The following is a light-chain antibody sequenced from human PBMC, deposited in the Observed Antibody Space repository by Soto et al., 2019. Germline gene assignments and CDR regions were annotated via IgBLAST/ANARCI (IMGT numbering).Light chain of an antibody. V-gene: IGLV1-44*01. CDR3: TVWDDNLNAWV. Sequence: QSVLTQPPSVSGTPGQRVTISCSGSNFNIGRNGVTWYQQLPGTAPKLLIYDNNQWPSGVPDRFSGSKSGTSASLAISGLQSADEADYHCTVWDDNLNAWVFGGGTKLTVL. J-gene: IGLJ3*02. CDR2: DNN. CDR1: NFNIGRNG.